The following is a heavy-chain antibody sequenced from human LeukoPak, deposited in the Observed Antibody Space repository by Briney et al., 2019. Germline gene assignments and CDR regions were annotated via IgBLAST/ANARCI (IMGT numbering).Heavy chain of an antibody. CDR3: AREFGYCSGGSCYSWHYFDS. V-gene: IGHV3-74*01. CDR1: GFTLSTYW. D-gene: IGHD2-15*01. CDR2: INSDGTTT. J-gene: IGHJ4*02. Sequence: GGSLRLSCAASGFTLSTYWMHWVRQVPGKGLEWVSRINSDGTTTNYADSVKGRFTISRDNAKNTLYLQMNSLRDEDTAVYYCAREFGYCSGGSCYSWHYFDSWGQGTLVTVSS.